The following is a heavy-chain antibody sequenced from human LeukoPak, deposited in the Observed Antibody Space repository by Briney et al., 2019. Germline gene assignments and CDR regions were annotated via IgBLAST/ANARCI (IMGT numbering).Heavy chain of an antibody. D-gene: IGHD3-22*01. V-gene: IGHV4-38-2*02. J-gene: IGHJ4*02. CDR1: GYSIRNGYQ. CDR2: INYSGST. Sequence: PSETLSLTCSVSGYSIRNGYQWGWIRQPPGKGLEWMGSINYSGSTYDNPSLKSRVTISVDTSKNQFSLKLSSVTAADTAVYYCARDTINWDYYDSSGYRNGHDYWGQGTLVTVSS. CDR3: ARDTINWDYYDSSGYRNGHDY.